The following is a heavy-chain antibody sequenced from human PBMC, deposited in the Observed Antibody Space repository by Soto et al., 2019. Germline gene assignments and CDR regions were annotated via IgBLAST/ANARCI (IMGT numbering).Heavy chain of an antibody. D-gene: IGHD3-10*01. Sequence: EVQLVESGGGLVQTGGSLRLSCAASGFTFNTYWMHWFRQAPGKGLVWVSRINSGGGTTTYADSVKGRFTISRDNAKNTLYLQMSGLRADGTAVYYCARWFTYGNFDYFDYWGQGTQVTVSS. J-gene: IGHJ4*02. CDR1: GFTFNTYW. V-gene: IGHV3-74*01. CDR3: ARWFTYGNFDYFDY. CDR2: INSGGGTT.